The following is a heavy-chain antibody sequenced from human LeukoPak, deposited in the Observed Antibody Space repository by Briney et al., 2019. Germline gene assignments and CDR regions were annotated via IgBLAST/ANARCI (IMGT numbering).Heavy chain of an antibody. D-gene: IGHD1-26*01. Sequence: GESLKISCKGSGHSFTSYWIGWVRQMPGKGLEWMGIIYPGDSDTRYSPSFQGQVTISADKSISTAYLQWSSLKASDTAMYYCARRKRQWELLDYFDYWGQGTLVTVSS. CDR2: IYPGDSDT. CDR1: GHSFTSYW. CDR3: ARRKRQWELLDYFDY. J-gene: IGHJ4*02. V-gene: IGHV5-51*01.